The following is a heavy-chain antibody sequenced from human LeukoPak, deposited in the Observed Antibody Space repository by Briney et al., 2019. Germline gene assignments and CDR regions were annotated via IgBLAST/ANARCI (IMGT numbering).Heavy chain of an antibody. CDR3: ARCRDGGRGEAADF. CDR1: GGSMSSENYY. Sequence: SETLSLTCTVSGGSMSSENYYWGWMRQTPGKGLDWIGSIYDSASTNYNPSLKSRVTISLDTSKNQVSLRLTSVTAADTAVHYCARCRDGGRGEAADFWGPGTLVTVSS. V-gene: IGHV4-39*07. CDR2: IYDSAST. J-gene: IGHJ4*02. D-gene: IGHD4-23*01.